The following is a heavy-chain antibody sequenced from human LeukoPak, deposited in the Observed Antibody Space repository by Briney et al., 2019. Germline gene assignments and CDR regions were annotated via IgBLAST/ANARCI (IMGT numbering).Heavy chain of an antibody. CDR3: AREWGRYTWFDP. J-gene: IGHJ5*02. CDR1: GGSFSGYY. CDR2: INHSGST. Sequence: PSETLSLTCAVYGGSFSGYYWSWIRQPPGKGLEWIGEINHSGSTNYNPSLKSRVTISVDTSKNQFSLKLSSVTAADTAVYYCAREWGRYTWFDPRGQGTLVTVSS. V-gene: IGHV4-34*01. D-gene: IGHD1-1*01.